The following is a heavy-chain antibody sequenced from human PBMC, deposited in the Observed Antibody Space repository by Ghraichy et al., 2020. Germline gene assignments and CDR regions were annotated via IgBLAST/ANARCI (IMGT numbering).Heavy chain of an antibody. D-gene: IGHD1-26*01. CDR2: VNYFGTT. CDR3: ARHLSGSTWGGTFDI. V-gene: IGHV4-59*11. Sequence: SETLSLSCTVSGGSINSHFWSWIRQSPGKGLEWIAYVNYFGTTSYNTSLKSRVTISVDRSKNQFSLKLTSVTAADTAVYFCARHLSGSTWGGTFDIWGRGTKVTVSS. J-gene: IGHJ3*02. CDR1: GGSINSHF.